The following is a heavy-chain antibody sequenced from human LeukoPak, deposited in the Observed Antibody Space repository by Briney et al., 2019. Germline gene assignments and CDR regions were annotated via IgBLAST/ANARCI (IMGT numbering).Heavy chain of an antibody. J-gene: IGHJ3*02. Sequence: ASXYTFTAYYIHXVRQAPGQGLEWMGWINPNSGDTNLPQRFQGRVTMTRDTSIITVYMELSSLTSDDTGMYYCARGPTLGLDIWGQGTMVTVSS. CDR3: ARGPTLGLDI. V-gene: IGHV1-2*02. CDR2: INPNSGDT. CDR1: XYTFTAYY.